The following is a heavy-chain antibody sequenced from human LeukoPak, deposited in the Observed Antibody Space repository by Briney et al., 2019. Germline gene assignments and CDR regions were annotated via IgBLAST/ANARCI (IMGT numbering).Heavy chain of an antibody. CDR3: AKDSPPRYCSSTSCSFDY. CDR1: GFTFSSYA. J-gene: IGHJ4*02. V-gene: IGHV3-23*01. Sequence: PGGSLRLSCAASGFTFSSYAMSWVRQAPGKGLEWVSAVSGSGGSTYYADSVKGRFTISRDNSKSTLYLQMNSLRAEDTAVYYCAKDSPPRYCSSTSCSFDYWGQGTLVTVSS. D-gene: IGHD2-2*01. CDR2: VSGSGGST.